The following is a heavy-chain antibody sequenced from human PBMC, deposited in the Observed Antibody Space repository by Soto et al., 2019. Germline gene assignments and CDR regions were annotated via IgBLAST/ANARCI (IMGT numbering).Heavy chain of an antibody. CDR2: ISSSSSYI. CDR1: GFTFSSYS. V-gene: IGHV3-21*01. J-gene: IGHJ6*03. CDR3: ARAGITIFGVVFDLSRAVMDV. Sequence: GGSLRLSCAASGFTFSSYSMNWVRQAPGKGLEWVSTISSSSSYIYYADSVKGRFTISRDNAKNSLYLQMNSLRAEDTAVYYCARAGITIFGVVFDLSRAVMDVWGKGTTVTVSS. D-gene: IGHD3-3*01.